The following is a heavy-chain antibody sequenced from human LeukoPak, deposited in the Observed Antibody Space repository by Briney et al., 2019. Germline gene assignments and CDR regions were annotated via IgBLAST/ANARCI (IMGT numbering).Heavy chain of an antibody. J-gene: IGHJ4*02. CDR1: GFTFSDYW. Sequence: QPGGSLRLSCAASGFTFSDYWMSWVRQSPGKGLEWVANIKHDGSEKCYVDSVKGRFTISRDNAKNSLYLQMNSLRAEDTAVYSCARDSLRYCSGDSCYYNYWGQGTLVPVSS. V-gene: IGHV3-7*01. CDR2: IKHDGSEK. D-gene: IGHD2-15*01. CDR3: ARDSLRYCSGDSCYYNY.